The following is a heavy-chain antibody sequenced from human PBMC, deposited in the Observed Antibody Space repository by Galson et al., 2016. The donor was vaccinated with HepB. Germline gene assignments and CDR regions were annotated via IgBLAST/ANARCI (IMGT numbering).Heavy chain of an antibody. V-gene: IGHV1-69*10. Sequence: SVKVSCKASGGTFSRYAISWVRQAPGQGLEWMAGIVPILEVPTYAQKFLGRVTITADRATSTAYLDLSSLTSVDTAIYFCARDFGAEYTSPVWGQGTLVTVSS. D-gene: IGHD3-3*01. CDR1: GGTFSRYA. J-gene: IGHJ1*01. CDR3: ARDFGAEYTSPV. CDR2: IVPILEVP.